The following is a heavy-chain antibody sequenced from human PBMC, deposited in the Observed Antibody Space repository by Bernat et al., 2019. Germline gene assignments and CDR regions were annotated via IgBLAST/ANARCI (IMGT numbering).Heavy chain of an antibody. CDR2: ISSSSSTI. Sequence: EVQLVESGGGLVQPGGSLRLSCAASGFTFSSYSMNWVRQAPGKGLEWVSYISSSSSTIYYADSVKGRFTISRDNAKNSLYLQMNSLRAEDTAVYYCARDALYGVVYWGQGTLVTVSS. D-gene: IGHD4-17*01. J-gene: IGHJ4*02. V-gene: IGHV3-48*01. CDR3: ARDALYGVVY. CDR1: GFTFSSYS.